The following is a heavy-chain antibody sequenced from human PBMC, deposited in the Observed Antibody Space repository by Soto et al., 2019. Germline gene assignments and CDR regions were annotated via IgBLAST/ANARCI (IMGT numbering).Heavy chain of an antibody. CDR1: GYTFTGYY. Sequence: GASVKVSCKASGYTFTGYYMHWVRQAPGQGLEWMGWINPNSGGTNYAQKFQGWVTMTRDTSISTAYMELSRLRSDDTAVYYCARDQSEQPDYYYYGMDVWGQGTTVTVSS. V-gene: IGHV1-2*04. CDR2: INPNSGGT. CDR3: ARDQSEQPDYYYYGMDV. J-gene: IGHJ6*02. D-gene: IGHD6-13*01.